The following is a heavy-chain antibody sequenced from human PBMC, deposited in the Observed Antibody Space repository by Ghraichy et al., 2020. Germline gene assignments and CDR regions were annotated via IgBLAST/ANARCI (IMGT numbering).Heavy chain of an antibody. CDR2: IGWDDAK. CDR3: ARLRDYGDHLDAFDV. D-gene: IGHD4-17*01. Sequence: SGPTLVKPTQTLTLTCAFSGFSLNVNGMCVTWIRQSPGRALEWLALIGWDDAKYYSSSLRTRLSISKDSSKNQVVLTMTNVDPVDTATYYCARLRDYGDHLDAFDVWGQGTMVTVSS. CDR1: GFSLNVNGMC. V-gene: IGHV2-70*12. J-gene: IGHJ3*01.